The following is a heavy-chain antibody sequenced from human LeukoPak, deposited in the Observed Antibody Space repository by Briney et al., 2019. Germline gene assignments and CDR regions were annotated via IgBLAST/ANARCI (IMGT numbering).Heavy chain of an antibody. D-gene: IGHD3-9*01. J-gene: IGHJ3*02. V-gene: IGHV3-30*18. CDR1: GFTFSSYG. Sequence: GGSLRLSCAASGFTFSSYGMHWVRQAPGKGLEWVAVISYDGSNKYYADSVKGRFTISRDNSKNTLYLQMNSLRAEDTAVYYCAKDIELLRYFALGAFDIWGQGTTVIVSS. CDR3: AKDIELLRYFALGAFDI. CDR2: ISYDGSNK.